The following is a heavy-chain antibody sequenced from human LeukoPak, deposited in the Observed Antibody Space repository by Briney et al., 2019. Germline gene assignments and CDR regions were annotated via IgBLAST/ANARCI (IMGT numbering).Heavy chain of an antibody. CDR3: ARDQGITMVRGVQYYFDY. D-gene: IGHD3-10*01. Sequence: GASVKVSCRASGYTFTSYYMHWVRQAPGQGLEWMGLINPSGGSTSYAQKFQGRVTMTRDTSTSTVYMELSSLRPEDTAVYYCARDQGITMVRGVQYYFDYWGQGTLVTVSS. J-gene: IGHJ4*02. V-gene: IGHV1-46*01. CDR1: GYTFTSYY. CDR2: INPSGGST.